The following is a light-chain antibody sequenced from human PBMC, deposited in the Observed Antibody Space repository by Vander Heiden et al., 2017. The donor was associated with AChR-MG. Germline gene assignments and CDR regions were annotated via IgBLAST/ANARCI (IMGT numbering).Light chain of an antibody. J-gene: IGKJ1*01. V-gene: IGKV1-5*03. CDR1: QSISRY. Sequence: DIQMTQSPSTLSASVGDRVTITCRASQSISRYLAWYQQKPGKAPNLLIYKASSLERGVPSRFSGSGSGTEFTLTSSSLQPDDFATYYCQQYHTYWTFGQGTKVEIK. CDR2: KAS. CDR3: QQYHTYWT.